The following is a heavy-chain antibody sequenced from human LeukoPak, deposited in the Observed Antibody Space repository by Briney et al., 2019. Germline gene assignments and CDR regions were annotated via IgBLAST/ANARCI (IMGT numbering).Heavy chain of an antibody. CDR3: AKDSSDY. CDR1: GFTFSTYG. J-gene: IGHJ4*02. CDR2: IWYDGENK. V-gene: IGHV3-33*06. D-gene: IGHD6-6*01. Sequence: GGSLRLSCAASGFTFSTYGMHWVRQAPGKGLEWVAVIWYDGENKYYADSAKGRFTISRDNSKNTLYLQMNSLRAEDTAVYYCAKDSSDYWGQGTLVIVSS.